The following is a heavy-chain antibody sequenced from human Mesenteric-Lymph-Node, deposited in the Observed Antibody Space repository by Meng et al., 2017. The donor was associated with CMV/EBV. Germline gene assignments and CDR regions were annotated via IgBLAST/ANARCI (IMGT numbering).Heavy chain of an antibody. J-gene: IGHJ2*01. CDR2: IYYSGST. Sequence: GSISSSAYYWGWIRQPPGKGLEWIGSIYYSGSTHCNPSLKSRVTISVDTSKNQFSLRLTSVTAADTAVYYCARDLSPSGGDYYFDLWGRGTLVTVSS. CDR1: GSISSSAYY. V-gene: IGHV4-39*07. D-gene: IGHD4-17*01. CDR3: ARDLSPSGGDYYFDL.